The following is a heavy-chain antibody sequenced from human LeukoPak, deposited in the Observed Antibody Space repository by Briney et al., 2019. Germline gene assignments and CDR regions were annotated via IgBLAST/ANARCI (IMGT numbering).Heavy chain of an antibody. Sequence: GGSLRLSCAASGFTFSSYAMSWVRQAQGKGLGLDSIISGSGGGTYYADSVKGRFTISRDNAKNTLYLQMNSLRAEDTAVYYCARSNYYGMDVWGKGTTVTVSS. CDR3: ARSNYYGMDV. V-gene: IGHV3-23*01. CDR1: GFTFSSYA. J-gene: IGHJ6*04. CDR2: ISGSGGGT.